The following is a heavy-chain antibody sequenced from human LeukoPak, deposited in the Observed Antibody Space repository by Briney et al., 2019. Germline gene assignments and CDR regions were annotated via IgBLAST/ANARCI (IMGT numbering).Heavy chain of an antibody. CDR3: ARRNEAAAGTSVSDY. J-gene: IGHJ4*02. CDR1: GGSISSSSYY. CDR2: IYYSGST. V-gene: IGHV4-39*01. Sequence: PSETLSLTCTASGGSISSSSYYWGWIRQPPGTGLEWIGSIYYSGSTYYNPSLKSRVTISVDTSKNQFSLKLSSVTAADTAVYYCARRNEAAAGTSVSDYWGQGTLVTVSS. D-gene: IGHD6-13*01.